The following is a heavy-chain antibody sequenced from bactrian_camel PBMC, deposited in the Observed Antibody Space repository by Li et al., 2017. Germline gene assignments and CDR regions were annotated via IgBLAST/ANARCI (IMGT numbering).Heavy chain of an antibody. V-gene: IGHV3S9*01. D-gene: IGHD2*01. Sequence: HVQLVESGGGSVLAGGSLRLSCAASGFTYSTQCVAWIRQVPGKEREGVAAIDSDGSTTYADPVKGRFTISKDNAKNVLHLQMDSLAPEDTAVYYCASQGCRGCSRGYCYPPNTYNWGQGTQVTVS. CDR2: IDSDGST. J-gene: IGHJ4*01. CDR3: ASQGCRGCSRGYCYPPNTYN. CDR1: GFTYSTQC.